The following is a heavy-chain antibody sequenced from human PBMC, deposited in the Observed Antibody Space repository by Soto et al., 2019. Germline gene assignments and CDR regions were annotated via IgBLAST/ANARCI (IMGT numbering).Heavy chain of an antibody. J-gene: IGHJ1*01. D-gene: IGHD4-17*01. V-gene: IGHV3-11*01. Sequence: QVQLVESGGGLVKPGGSLRLSCAASGLTFSDYSMSWIRQAPGKGLEWVSFISTSGTTIYYADSVKGRFTISRDNAKNSLYLQMNSLRAEDTAVYYCANSNEKYGVLFRQWGQGTLVIVSS. CDR2: ISTSGTTI. CDR1: GLTFSDYS. CDR3: ANSNEKYGVLFRQ.